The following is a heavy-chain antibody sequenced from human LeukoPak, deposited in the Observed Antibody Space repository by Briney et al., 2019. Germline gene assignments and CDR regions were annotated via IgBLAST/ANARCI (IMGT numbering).Heavy chain of an antibody. CDR1: GYSISSGYY. D-gene: IGHD2-15*01. CDR2: IYHSGST. Sequence: SETLSLTCAVSGYSISSGYYWGWIRQPPGKGLEWIGSIYHSGSTYYNPSLKSRVTISVDTSKNQFSLKLSSVTAADTAVYYCAREDIVVVHDALDIWGQGTMVTVSS. CDR3: AREDIVVVHDALDI. V-gene: IGHV4-38-2*02. J-gene: IGHJ3*02.